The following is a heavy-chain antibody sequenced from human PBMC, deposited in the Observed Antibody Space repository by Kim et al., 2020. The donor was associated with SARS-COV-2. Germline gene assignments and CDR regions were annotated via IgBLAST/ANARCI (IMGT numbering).Heavy chain of an antibody. CDR2: LSTSGAYT. CDR3: VKDPISSPGRSGPYALGV. V-gene: IGHV3-23*01. J-gene: IGHJ6*02. CDR1: GFTFDKFA. D-gene: IGHD1-26*01. Sequence: GGSLRLSCGVSGFTFDKFAMSWVRQAPGKGLEWVSCLSTSGAYTYYAESVRGRFTISRDNSKNTLYLQMNSLRADDTAVYYCVKDPISSPGRSGPYALGVWGQGTTVTVSS.